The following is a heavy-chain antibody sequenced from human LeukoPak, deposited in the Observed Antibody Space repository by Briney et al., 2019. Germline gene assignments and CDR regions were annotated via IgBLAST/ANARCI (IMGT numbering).Heavy chain of an antibody. CDR2: IKTDGSEK. CDR1: GFTFSNYW. V-gene: IGHV3-7*03. D-gene: IGHD3-10*02. CDR3: AKGRLFGEPIDY. Sequence: PGGSLRLSCAGSGFTFSNYWMGWVRQAPGKGLQWVANIKTDGSEKYYVDSVKGRFTISRDSSKNTLYLQMNSLRTEDTALYYCAKGRLFGEPIDYWGQGTLVTVSS. J-gene: IGHJ4*02.